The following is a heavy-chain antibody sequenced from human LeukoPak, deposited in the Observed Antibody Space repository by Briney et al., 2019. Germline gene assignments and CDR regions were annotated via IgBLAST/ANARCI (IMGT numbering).Heavy chain of an antibody. CDR1: GFTFSSYG. Sequence: GRSLRLSCAASGFTFSSYGMHWVRQAPGKGLEWVAAIYTDGTTKRYADSVKGRFTISRDNAKNTLYLQMNSLSVEDTAVYYCASLVVTDDWAFDIWGQGTMVTVSS. V-gene: IGHV3-33*08. CDR3: ASLVVTDDWAFDI. J-gene: IGHJ3*02. D-gene: IGHD2-21*02. CDR2: IYTDGTTK.